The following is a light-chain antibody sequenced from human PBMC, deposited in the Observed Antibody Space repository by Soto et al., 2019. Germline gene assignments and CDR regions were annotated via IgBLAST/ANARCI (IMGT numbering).Light chain of an antibody. CDR1: QSVGSL. CDR2: GAS. CDR3: QQYNNWPIT. Sequence: ETVMTQSPATLSVSPGGRATLSCRASQSVGSLLAWYQQKPGQAPRLLIYGASTRATGISGRFSGSGSGTEFTLTISSLQSEDSGVYYCQQYNNWPITFGQGTRLETK. J-gene: IGKJ5*01. V-gene: IGKV3-15*01.